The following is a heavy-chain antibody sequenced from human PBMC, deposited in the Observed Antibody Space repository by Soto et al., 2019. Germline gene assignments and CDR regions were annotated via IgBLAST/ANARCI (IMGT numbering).Heavy chain of an antibody. J-gene: IGHJ6*03. CDR2: IYWDDDK. Sequence: SGPTLVNPTQTLTLTCTFSGFSLSTSGVGVGWIRQPPGKALEWLALIYWDDDKRYSPSLKSRLTITKDTSKNQVVLTMTNMDPVDTATYYCAHRSGHMVRGVMIKYYYYYMDVWGKGTTVTVSS. CDR3: AHRSGHMVRGVMIKYYYYYMDV. CDR1: GFSLSTSGVG. D-gene: IGHD3-10*01. V-gene: IGHV2-5*02.